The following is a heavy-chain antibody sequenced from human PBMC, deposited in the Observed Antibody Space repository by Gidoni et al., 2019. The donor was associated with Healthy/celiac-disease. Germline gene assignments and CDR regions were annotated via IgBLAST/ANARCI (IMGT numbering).Heavy chain of an antibody. CDR2: ISYDGSNK. Sequence: QVQLVESGGGVVQPGRSLRLSCAPSGFTFSSYGMHWVRQAPGKGLEWVAVISYDGSNKYYADSVKGRFTISRDNSKNTLYLQMNSLRAEDTAVYYCAKDSTLYSYGSFEFDYWGQGTLVTVSS. J-gene: IGHJ4*02. D-gene: IGHD5-18*01. CDR1: GFTFSSYG. V-gene: IGHV3-30*18. CDR3: AKDSTLYSYGSFEFDY.